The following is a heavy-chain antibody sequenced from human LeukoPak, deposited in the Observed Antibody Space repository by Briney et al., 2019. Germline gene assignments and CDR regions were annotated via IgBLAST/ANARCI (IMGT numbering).Heavy chain of an antibody. CDR2: IIPIFGTA. CDR3: ARDWYTGVGRLFDY. D-gene: IGHD1-14*01. CDR1: GGTFSSYA. Sequence: SVKVSCKASGGTFSSYAISWVRQAPGQGLEWMGGIIPIFGTANYAQKFQGRVTITTDESTSTAYMELSSLRAEDTAVYYCARDWYTGVGRLFDYWGQGTLVTVSS. J-gene: IGHJ4*02. V-gene: IGHV1-69*05.